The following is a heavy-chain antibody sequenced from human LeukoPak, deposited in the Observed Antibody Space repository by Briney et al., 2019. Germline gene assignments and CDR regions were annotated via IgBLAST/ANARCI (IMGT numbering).Heavy chain of an antibody. CDR1: GFTFSSYS. CDR3: ARVGPRRYSNYKDPGDDYYYMDV. CDR2: ISSSSSYI. J-gene: IGHJ6*03. Sequence: GGSLRLSCTASGFTFSSYSMNWVRQAPGKGLEWVSSISSSSSYIYYGDSVKGRFTVSRDNARNSLYLQVNSLRAEDTAVYYCARVGPRRYSNYKDPGDDYYYMDVWGKGTTVTVSS. D-gene: IGHD4-11*01. V-gene: IGHV3-21*01.